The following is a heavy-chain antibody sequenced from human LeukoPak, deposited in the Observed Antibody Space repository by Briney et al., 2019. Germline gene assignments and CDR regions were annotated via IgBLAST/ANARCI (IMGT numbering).Heavy chain of an antibody. CDR2: IGGSDGRT. V-gene: IGHV3-23*01. CDR1: GFTFSTYA. Sequence: GGSLRLSCAASGFTFSTYAMSWVRQAPGEGLEWVSLIGGSDGRTRYADSVKGRFTISRDNSKNTLYLGMNSLRAEDTAVYYCAKDSSSYDWGYMDVWGKGTTVTISS. J-gene: IGHJ6*03. D-gene: IGHD3-22*01. CDR3: AKDSSSYDWGYMDV.